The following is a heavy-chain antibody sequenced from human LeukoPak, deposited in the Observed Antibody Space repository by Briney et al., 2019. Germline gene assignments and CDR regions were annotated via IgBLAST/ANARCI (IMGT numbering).Heavy chain of an antibody. CDR1: GFTFSSYG. Sequence: GGSLRLSCAASGFTFSSYGMHWVRQAPGKGLEWVAVISYDGSNKYYADSVKGRFTISRDNSKNTLYLQMNSLRAEDTAVYYSSSYGMDVWGQGTTVTVSS. CDR2: ISYDGSNK. CDR3: SSYGMDV. V-gene: IGHV3-30*03. J-gene: IGHJ6*02.